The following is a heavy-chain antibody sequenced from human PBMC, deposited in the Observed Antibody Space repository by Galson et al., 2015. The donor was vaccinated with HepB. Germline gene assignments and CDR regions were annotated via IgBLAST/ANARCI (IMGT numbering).Heavy chain of an antibody. CDR2: ISYDGSNK. D-gene: IGHD6-19*01. Sequence: SLRLSCAASGFTFSNYAMHWVRQAPGKGLEWVAVISYDGSNKYYADSVKGRFTISRDNSKNTLYLQMNSLRAEDTAVYYCAREGPGIAVAGFDWGQGTLVTVSS. V-gene: IGHV3-30-3*01. J-gene: IGHJ4*02. CDR3: AREGPGIAVAGFD. CDR1: GFTFSNYA.